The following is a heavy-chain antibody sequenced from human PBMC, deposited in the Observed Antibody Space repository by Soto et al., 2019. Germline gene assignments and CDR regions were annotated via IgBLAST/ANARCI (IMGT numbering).Heavy chain of an antibody. Sequence: QLQLQESGPGLVKPSETLSLTCTVSGGSISSSSYYWGWIRQPPGKGLEWIGSIYYSGSTYYNPSLKSRITISIDTSKNQFSLKLSSVTAADTAVYYCARLYCSGSSCYPYYYDYWGQGTLVTVSS. V-gene: IGHV4-39*01. J-gene: IGHJ4*02. CDR1: GGSISSSSYY. CDR3: ARLYCSGSSCYPYYYDY. D-gene: IGHD2-15*01. CDR2: IYYSGST.